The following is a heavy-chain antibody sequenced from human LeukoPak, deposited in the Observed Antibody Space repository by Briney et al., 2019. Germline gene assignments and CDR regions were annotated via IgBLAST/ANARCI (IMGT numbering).Heavy chain of an antibody. Sequence: GASVKVSCKASGYSFTGFYLHWVRQAPGQGLEWMGWINPNSGGTNYAQKFQGRVTMTRDTSISTAYMELSRLRSDDTAVYYCARVSEQQLARYWYFDLWGRGTLVTVSS. D-gene: IGHD6-13*01. CDR2: INPNSGGT. CDR1: GYSFTGFY. V-gene: IGHV1-2*02. J-gene: IGHJ2*01. CDR3: ARVSEQQLARYWYFDL.